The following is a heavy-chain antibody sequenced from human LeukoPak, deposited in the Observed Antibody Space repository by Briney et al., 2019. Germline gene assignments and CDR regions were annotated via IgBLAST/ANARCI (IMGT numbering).Heavy chain of an antibody. J-gene: IGHJ4*02. CDR1: GFTYSHYG. Sequence: GGSLRLSCAASGFTYSHYGMHWVRQAPGKGVEWVAVIWSDATEKYYGDAVKGRFTISRDNSRNTLYLQMNSLRVEDTAVYYCARDAQRGFDYSNSLEYWGQGTLVTVSS. V-gene: IGHV3-33*08. D-gene: IGHD4-11*01. CDR2: IWSDATEK. CDR3: ARDAQRGFDYSNSLEY.